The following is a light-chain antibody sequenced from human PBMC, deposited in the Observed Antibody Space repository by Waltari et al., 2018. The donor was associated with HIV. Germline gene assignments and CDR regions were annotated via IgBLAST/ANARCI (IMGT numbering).Light chain of an antibody. V-gene: IGKV1-33*01. CDR1: QDISNY. CDR2: DAS. CDR3: QQYDNVPPT. J-gene: IGKJ4*01. Sequence: DIQMTQSPSSLSASVVYRVTITCQASQDISNYLNWYQQKPGKAPKLLIFDASNLETGVPTRLSGIGSGTDFTFTISSLQPEDIATYYCQQYDNVPPTFGGGTKVEIK.